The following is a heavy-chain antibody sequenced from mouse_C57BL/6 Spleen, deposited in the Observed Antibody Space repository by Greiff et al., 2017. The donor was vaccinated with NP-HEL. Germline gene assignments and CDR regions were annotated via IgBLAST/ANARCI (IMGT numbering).Heavy chain of an antibody. J-gene: IGHJ3*01. CDR1: GFSLTSYG. V-gene: IGHV2-2*01. CDR2: IWSGGST. CDR3: ARNVNWDLPWFAY. D-gene: IGHD4-1*01. Sequence: QVQLQQSGPGLVQPSQSLSITCTVSGFSLTSYGVHWVRQSPGKGLEWLGVIWSGGSTDYNAAFISRLSISKDNSKSQVFFKMNSLQADDTAIYYCARNVNWDLPWFAYWGQGTLVTVSA.